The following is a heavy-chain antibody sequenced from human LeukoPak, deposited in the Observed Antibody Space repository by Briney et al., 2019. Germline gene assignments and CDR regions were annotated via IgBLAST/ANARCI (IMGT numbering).Heavy chain of an antibody. V-gene: IGHV3-53*01. CDR2: IYSGGSI. Sequence: GGSLRLSCAASGFTVSNNFMSWVRQAPGKGLEWVSAIYSGGSIYYADSVKGRFTISRDNSKNTVYLQMNSLRAEDTAVYYCARDAGYDSGRPFDIWGQGTMVTVSS. CDR1: GFTVSNNF. J-gene: IGHJ3*02. D-gene: IGHD3-22*01. CDR3: ARDAGYDSGRPFDI.